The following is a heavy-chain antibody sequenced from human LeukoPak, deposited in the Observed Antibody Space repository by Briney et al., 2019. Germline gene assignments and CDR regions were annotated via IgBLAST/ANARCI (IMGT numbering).Heavy chain of an antibody. CDR3: ARVRRAAGKGRGAFDI. D-gene: IGHD6-19*01. Sequence: ASVKVSCKASGHTFTSYGISWVRQAPGQGLECMGWISAYNGNTNYAQKFQGRVTMTRNTSISTAYMELSSLRSEDTAVYYCARVRRAAGKGRGAFDIWGQGTMVTVSS. V-gene: IGHV1-18*01. J-gene: IGHJ3*02. CDR2: ISAYNGNT. CDR1: GHTFTSYG.